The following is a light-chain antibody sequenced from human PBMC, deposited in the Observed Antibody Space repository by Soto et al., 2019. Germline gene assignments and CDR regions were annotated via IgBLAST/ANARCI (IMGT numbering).Light chain of an antibody. V-gene: IGKV2-28*01. CDR1: QSLLYSNGYNY. Sequence: DVVMTQSPLSLPVTPGEPASISCRSSQSLLYSNGYNYLDWYVQKPGQSPQLLIYLGSYRASGVPDRLSGSGSGTDFTLKISRVEAEDVGVYYCMQSIQLPTFGQGTRLEIK. CDR2: LGS. CDR3: MQSIQLPT. J-gene: IGKJ5*01.